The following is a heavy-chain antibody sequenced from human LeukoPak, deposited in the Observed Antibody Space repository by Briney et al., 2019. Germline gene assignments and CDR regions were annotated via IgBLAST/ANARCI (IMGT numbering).Heavy chain of an antibody. V-gene: IGHV4-4*07. J-gene: IGHJ6*03. CDR3: ARDNGYYDILTGYYTNYYYYYMDV. CDR2: IYTSGST. CDR1: GGSISSYY. D-gene: IGHD3-9*01. Sequence: SETLSLTCTVSGGSISSYYWSWVRQPAGKGLEWIGRIYTSGSTNYNPSLKSRVTMSVDTSKNQFSLKLSSVTAADTAVYYCARDNGYYDILTGYYTNYYYYYMDVWGKGTTVTISS.